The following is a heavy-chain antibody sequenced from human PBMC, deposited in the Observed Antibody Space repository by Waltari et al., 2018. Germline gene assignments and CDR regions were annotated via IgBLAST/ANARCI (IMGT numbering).Heavy chain of an antibody. CDR1: GFTLGSYG. D-gene: IGHD2-15*01. J-gene: IGHJ4*02. V-gene: IGHV3-33*01. CDR2: IGYDGTNT. Sequence: QVHLVESGGGVVQPGRSLRLPCAASGFTLGSYGSHWVRQAPGKGLEWVAVIGYDGTNTYYGDSVKGRFTISRDNSKNTVFLQMNSLRVEDTAVYYCARGVVVAPPDYWGQGTLVTVSS. CDR3: ARGVVVAPPDY.